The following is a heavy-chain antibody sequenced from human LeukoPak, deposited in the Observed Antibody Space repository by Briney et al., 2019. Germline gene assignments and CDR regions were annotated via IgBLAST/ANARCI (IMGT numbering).Heavy chain of an antibody. CDR2: INHSGST. CDR3: ARGREYYDFWSGYHPTSPYYFDY. D-gene: IGHD3-3*01. CDR1: GGSFSGYY. Sequence: SETLSLTCAVYGGSFSGYYWNWIRQPPGKGLEWIGEINHSGSTNYNPSLKSRVTISVDTSKNQFSLKLSSVTAADTAVYYCARGREYYDFWSGYHPTSPYYFDYWGQGTLVTVSS. V-gene: IGHV4-34*01. J-gene: IGHJ4*02.